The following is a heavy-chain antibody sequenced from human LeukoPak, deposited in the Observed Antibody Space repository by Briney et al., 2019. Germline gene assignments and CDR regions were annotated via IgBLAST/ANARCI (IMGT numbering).Heavy chain of an antibody. J-gene: IGHJ4*02. Sequence: GGSLRLSCAASGFTFDDYAMHWVRQAPGKGLEWVSGISWNSGSIGYADSVKGRFTISRDNAKNSLYLQMNSLRAEDTAVYYCAREGLLGYCSSTSCHRTVYFDYWGQGTLVTVSS. V-gene: IGHV3-9*01. CDR1: GFTFDDYA. D-gene: IGHD2-2*01. CDR2: ISWNSGSI. CDR3: AREGLLGYCSSTSCHRTVYFDY.